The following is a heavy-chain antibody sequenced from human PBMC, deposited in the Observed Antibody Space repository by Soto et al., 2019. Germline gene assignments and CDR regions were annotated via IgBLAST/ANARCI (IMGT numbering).Heavy chain of an antibody. V-gene: IGHV3-33*01. Sequence: QVQLVESGGGVVQPGRSLRLSCAASGFTFSGYGMHWVRQAPGKGLEWVAVIWYDGSNKYYADSVKGRFTISRDNSKNTLYLQMNSLRAEDTAVYYCAINYGGNPFDYWGQGTLVTVSS. D-gene: IGHD4-17*01. CDR3: AINYGGNPFDY. CDR1: GFTFSGYG. J-gene: IGHJ4*02. CDR2: IWYDGSNK.